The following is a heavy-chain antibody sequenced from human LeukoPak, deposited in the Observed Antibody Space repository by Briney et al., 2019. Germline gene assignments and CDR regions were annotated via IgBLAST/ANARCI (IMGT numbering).Heavy chain of an antibody. J-gene: IGHJ4*02. CDR1: GYTFTSYG. D-gene: IGHD3-16*02. CDR2: IGAYNGNT. Sequence: ASVKVSCKASGYTFTSYGISWVRQAPGQGLEWMGWIGAYNGNTNYAQKLQGRVTMTTDTSTSTAYMELRSLRSDDTAVYYCARDPAFGDYVWGSYRRTFDYWGQGTLVTVSS. V-gene: IGHV1-18*01. CDR3: ARDPAFGDYVWGSYRRTFDY.